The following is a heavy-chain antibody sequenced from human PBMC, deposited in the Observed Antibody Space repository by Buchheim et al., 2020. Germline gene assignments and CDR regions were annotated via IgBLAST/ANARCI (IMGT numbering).Heavy chain of an antibody. J-gene: IGHJ4*02. CDR3: ATSRCYYDSSGPNKYYFDY. V-gene: IGHV3-21*01. D-gene: IGHD3-22*01. Sequence: EVQLVESGGGLVKPGGSLRLSCAASGFTFNTYSMNWVRQALGKGLEWVSSISSSSSYMYYADSVKGRFTISRDNAKNSLYLQMNSLRAEDTAVYYCATSRCYYDSSGPNKYYFDYWGQGTL. CDR1: GFTFNTYS. CDR2: ISSSSSYM.